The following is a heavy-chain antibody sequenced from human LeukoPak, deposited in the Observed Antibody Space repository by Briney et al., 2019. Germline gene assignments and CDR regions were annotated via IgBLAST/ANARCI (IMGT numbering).Heavy chain of an antibody. V-gene: IGHV3-48*02. J-gene: IGHJ4*02. CDR2: ISNGGTK. CDR1: GFTFSKYS. CDR3: ASDILTAYFEY. Sequence: PGGSLRLSCAASGFTFSKYSMNWVRQAPGKGLEWVSYISNGGTKYYADSVKGRFTISRDNVKNSLYLQMGSLRDEDTAIYYCASDILTAYFEYGGQGTLVSVSS. D-gene: IGHD3-9*01.